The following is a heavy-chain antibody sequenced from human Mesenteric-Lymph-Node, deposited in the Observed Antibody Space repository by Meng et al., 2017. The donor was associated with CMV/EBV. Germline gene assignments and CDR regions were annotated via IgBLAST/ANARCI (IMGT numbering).Heavy chain of an antibody. CDR2: LNSDGSST. V-gene: IGHV3-74*03. Sequence: GESLKISCAASAFTLSNYWMHWVRQAPGKGLVWVSRLNSDGSSTTYADSVRGRFTISRDNAKNTLYLQMNSLRAEDTALYYCAKDIGDGWGQGTLVTVSS. CDR1: AFTLSNYW. J-gene: IGHJ4*02. D-gene: IGHD1-26*01. CDR3: AKDIGDG.